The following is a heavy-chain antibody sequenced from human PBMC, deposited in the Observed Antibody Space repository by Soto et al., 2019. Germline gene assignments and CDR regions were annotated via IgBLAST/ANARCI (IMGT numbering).Heavy chain of an antibody. Sequence: SVKVSCKASGGTFRSYTISWVRQAPGQGLEWMGGVIPIFEAPKYAQKFQGRVRITADYSTRTAYMELSSLRSEDTAVYYCAMTIVVENRYFYGMDAWXQGXTVXVSS. CDR3: AMTIVVENRYFYGMDA. D-gene: IGHD2-21*01. CDR1: GGTFRSYT. CDR2: VIPIFEAP. J-gene: IGHJ6*02. V-gene: IGHV1-69*13.